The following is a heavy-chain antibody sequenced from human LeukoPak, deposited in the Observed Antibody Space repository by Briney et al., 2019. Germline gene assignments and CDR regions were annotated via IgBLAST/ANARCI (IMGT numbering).Heavy chain of an antibody. Sequence: GSLRLSCAASGFTFSSYNMNWVRQAPGKGLEWIGEINHSGSTNYNPSLKSRVTISVDTSKNQFSLKLSSVTAADTAVYYCARGRAAGPFNYWGQGTLVTVSS. CDR3: ARGRAAGPFNY. J-gene: IGHJ4*02. CDR2: INHSGST. V-gene: IGHV4-34*01. CDR1: GFTFSSYN. D-gene: IGHD6-13*01.